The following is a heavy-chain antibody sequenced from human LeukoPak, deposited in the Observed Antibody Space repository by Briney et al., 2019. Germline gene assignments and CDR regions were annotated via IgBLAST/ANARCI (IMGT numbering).Heavy chain of an antibody. CDR1: GYTFTSYD. V-gene: IGHV1-8*01. CDR2: MNPDSGNT. Sequence: ASVKVSCKASGYTFTSYDINWVRQATGQGLEWMGWMNPDSGNTGFAQKFQGRITMTRNTSITTAYLEPSSLRSEDTAVYYCARGRKYQRPKNYFYYYMDVWGKGTTVTVSS. J-gene: IGHJ6*03. CDR3: ARGRKYQRPKNYFYYYMDV. D-gene: IGHD2-2*01.